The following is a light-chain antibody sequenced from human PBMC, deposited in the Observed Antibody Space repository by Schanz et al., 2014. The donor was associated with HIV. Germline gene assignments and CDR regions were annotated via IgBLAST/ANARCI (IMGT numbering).Light chain of an antibody. CDR3: QQYYNTPLT. J-gene: IGKJ4*01. CDR2: WAS. Sequence: DIVMTQSPDSLAVSLGERATIHCKSSQSVLYSSHNKNFLTWYQQKPGQPPKMLIYWASTRESGVPDRFSGSGSGTDFTLTISSLQAEDVAVYYCQQYYNTPLTFGGGTKVEIK. CDR1: QSVLYSSHNKNF. V-gene: IGKV4-1*01.